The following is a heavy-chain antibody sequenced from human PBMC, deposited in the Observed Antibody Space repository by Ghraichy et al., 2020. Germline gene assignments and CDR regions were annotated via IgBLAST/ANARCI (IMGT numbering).Heavy chain of an antibody. Sequence: GGSLRLSCAAYGFTFSSYSMNWVSQAPGKGLEWVSSISSSSSYIYYADSVKGRFTISRDNAKNSLYLQMNSLRAEDTAVYYCARKLTEHYWYFDLWGRGTLVTVSA. V-gene: IGHV3-21*01. J-gene: IGHJ2*01. CDR1: GFTFSSYS. D-gene: IGHD4/OR15-4a*01. CDR3: ARKLTEHYWYFDL. CDR2: ISSSSSYI.